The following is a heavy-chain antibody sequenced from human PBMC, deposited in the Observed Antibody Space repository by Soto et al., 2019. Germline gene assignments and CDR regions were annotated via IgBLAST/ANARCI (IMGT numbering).Heavy chain of an antibody. V-gene: IGHV1-3*01. CDR2: INPVNGDT. Sequence: QVLLVQSGAEVERPGASVKVSCKASGYIFTNYPIHWVRQAPGQRLEWMGWINPVNGDTGHSQKFQGRLTITRDTSATTAYMELSSLTSEDTAVYYCAKKDYFTSGNYHFYSWGQGTLVTVSS. D-gene: IGHD3-10*01. J-gene: IGHJ4*02. CDR3: AKKDYFTSGNYHFYS. CDR1: GYIFTNYP.